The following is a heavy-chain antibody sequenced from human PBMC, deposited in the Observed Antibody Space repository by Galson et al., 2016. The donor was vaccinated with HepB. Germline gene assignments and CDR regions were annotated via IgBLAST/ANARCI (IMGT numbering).Heavy chain of an antibody. V-gene: IGHV3-74*01. CDR3: VRDRLATNWFDP. J-gene: IGHJ5*02. Sequence: SLRLSCAASRFTFSSYWMHWVRQVPGKGLVWVSHINTDGSSTHYADSVKGRFTISRDNAKNTLYLQINSLRAEDTAVYYCVRDRLATNWFDPWGQGTLVTVSS. D-gene: IGHD2-8*01. CDR2: INTDGSST. CDR1: RFTFSSYW.